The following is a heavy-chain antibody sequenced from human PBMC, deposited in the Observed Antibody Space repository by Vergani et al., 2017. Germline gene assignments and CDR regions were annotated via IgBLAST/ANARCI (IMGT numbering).Heavy chain of an antibody. CDR2: ISWNGGII. D-gene: IGHD6-13*01. Sequence: EVQLVESGGGLLQPGRSLRLSCAASGFTFNEFAMHWVRQAPGKGLEWVAGISWNGGIILYADSVKGRFNVSRDNGKKSLDLQMNDLRLEDTALYYCVKDIAASGNYWYFDLWGQGTLVTVSP. CDR3: VKDIAASGNYWYFDL. J-gene: IGHJ2*01. V-gene: IGHV3-9*01. CDR1: GFTFNEFA.